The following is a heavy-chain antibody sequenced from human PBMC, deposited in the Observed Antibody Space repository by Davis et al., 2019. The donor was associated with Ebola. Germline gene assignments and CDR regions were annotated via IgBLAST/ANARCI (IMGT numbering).Heavy chain of an antibody. D-gene: IGHD3-10*01. Sequence: PGGSLRLSCVVSGFTFSNYPMNWVRQAPGKGLEWVSYISSDTATIYYAASVKGRFTISRDTTKNSLYLQMNSLRAEDTAVYYCARGGQEFGSGSHPVYWGQGILVTVGS. V-gene: IGHV3-48*04. CDR3: ARGGQEFGSGSHPVY. CDR2: ISSDTATI. CDR1: GFTFSNYP. J-gene: IGHJ4*02.